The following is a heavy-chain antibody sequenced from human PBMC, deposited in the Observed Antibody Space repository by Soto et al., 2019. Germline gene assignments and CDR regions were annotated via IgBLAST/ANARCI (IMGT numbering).Heavy chain of an antibody. CDR3: VKRSLLMAPT. V-gene: IGHV4-39*01. CDR1: GRTFNINADF. J-gene: IGHJ4*02. D-gene: IGHD1-26*01. CDR2: IDNGGNT. Sequence: SETLSLTCTVSGRTFNINADFWYLAWIRQPPGKGLEWIGSIDNGGNTHYNAPLKSRVIISADTSKNQFSLSLNSATAADTAVYYCVKRSLLMAPTWGQGIQVTVSS.